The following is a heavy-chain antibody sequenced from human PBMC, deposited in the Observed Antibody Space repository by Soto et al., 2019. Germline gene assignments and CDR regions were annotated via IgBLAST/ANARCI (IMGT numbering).Heavy chain of an antibody. J-gene: IGHJ3*01. D-gene: IGHD2-2*01. CDR2: TYYRSKWYN. CDR3: ARGKYYGFDV. CDR1: GDSFSSNGVA. V-gene: IGHV6-1*01. Sequence: SQTLSLTCAISGDSFSSNGVAWNWIRQSPSRGLECLGRTYYRSKWYNDYAVSVKSRITVNPDTSKNQFSLQLNSVTPEDTAVYYCARGKYYGFDVWGQGTMVTVSS.